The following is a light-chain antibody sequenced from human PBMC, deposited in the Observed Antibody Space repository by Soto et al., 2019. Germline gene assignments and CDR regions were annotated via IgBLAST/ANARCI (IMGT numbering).Light chain of an antibody. J-gene: IGLJ3*02. CDR2: DVT. Sequence: QSVLTQPPSASGSPGQSVTISCTGTSSDVGGYNYVSWYQHHPGKAPKLMIYDVTLRPSGVPDRFSGSKSGNTASLTISGLQAEDEADYYCCSYAGSFTWVFGGGTKLTVL. CDR1: SSDVGGYNY. CDR3: CSYAGSFTWV. V-gene: IGLV2-11*01.